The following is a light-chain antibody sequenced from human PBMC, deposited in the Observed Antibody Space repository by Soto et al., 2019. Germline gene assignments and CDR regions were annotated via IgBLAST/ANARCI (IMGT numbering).Light chain of an antibody. V-gene: IGKV1-39*01. CDR3: QQSFSSPTWT. CDR2: SAS. CDR1: QSVSTY. J-gene: IGKJ1*01. Sequence: DIQVTQSPSSLSASVGDRVTITCRSSQSVSTYLNWYRHKPGKAPNLLIHSASSLQSGVPSRFSGSGSGTDFPLTISSLQPEDFATYVCQQSFSSPTWTFGQGTKVDI.